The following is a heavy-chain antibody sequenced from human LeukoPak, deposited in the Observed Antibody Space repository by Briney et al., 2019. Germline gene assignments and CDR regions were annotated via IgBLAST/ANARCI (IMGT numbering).Heavy chain of an antibody. J-gene: IGHJ6*04. CDR3: ARTFMEYSSSFGV. CDR1: GGSISSRPYY. V-gene: IGHV4-39*07. CDR2: ISYSGTT. Sequence: SETLSLTCTVSGGSISSRPYYWGWVRQPPGKGLEWIGTISYSGTTYYSPSLKSRVTISLDTSKNQFSLKLSSVTAADTAVYYCARTFMEYSSSFGVWGKGTTVTVSS. D-gene: IGHD6-6*01.